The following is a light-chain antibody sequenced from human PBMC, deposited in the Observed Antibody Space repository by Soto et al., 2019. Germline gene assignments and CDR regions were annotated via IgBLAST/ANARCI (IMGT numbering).Light chain of an antibody. CDR3: GTWDSSLSAVV. Sequence: QSVLTQPPSVFAAPGQTVTISCSGSSSNIGNNYVSWYQQLPGTAPKLLIYDNNKRPSGIPDRFSGSKSGTSATLGITGLQTGDEADYYCGTWDSSLSAVVFGGGTKVTVL. V-gene: IGLV1-51*01. J-gene: IGLJ2*01. CDR2: DNN. CDR1: SSNIGNNY.